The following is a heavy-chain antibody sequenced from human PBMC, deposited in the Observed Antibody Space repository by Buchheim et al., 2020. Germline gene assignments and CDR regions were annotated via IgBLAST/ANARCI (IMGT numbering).Heavy chain of an antibody. CDR3: ARVHGNIVVVPAAIYFTYYYYMDV. CDR2: IYYSGST. CDR1: GGSVSSGSYY. J-gene: IGHJ6*03. Sequence: QVQLQESGPGLVKPSETLSLTCTVSGGSVSSGSYYWSWIRQPPGKGLEWIGYIYYSGSTNYNPSLKSRVTISVDTSKNQFSLKLSSVTAADTAVYYCARVHGNIVVVPAAIYFTYYYYMDVWGKGTT. V-gene: IGHV4-61*01. D-gene: IGHD2-2*01.